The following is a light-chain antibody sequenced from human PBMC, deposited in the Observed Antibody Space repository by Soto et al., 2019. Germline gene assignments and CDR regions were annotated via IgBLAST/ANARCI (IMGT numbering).Light chain of an antibody. CDR1: HNIYNY. Sequence: DIQMTQSPSSLSASVGDRVTIACQASHNIYNYLNWYHQKPGKAPKLLIFDASNLERGVPSRFSGSGSRTHFSLSINNLQPEDVGTYFCQHYDYLPLTFGGGTKVEI. CDR3: QHYDYLPLT. CDR2: DAS. J-gene: IGKJ4*01. V-gene: IGKV1-33*01.